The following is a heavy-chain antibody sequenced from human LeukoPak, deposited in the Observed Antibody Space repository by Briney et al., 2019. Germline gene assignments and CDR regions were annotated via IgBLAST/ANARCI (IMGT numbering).Heavy chain of an antibody. V-gene: IGHV1-69*05. J-gene: IGHJ6*03. CDR2: IIPIFGTA. CDR1: GYTFTSYD. D-gene: IGHD1-26*01. Sequence: SVKVSCKASGYTFTSYDINWVRQATGQGLEWMGGIIPIFGTANYAQKFQGSVTITTDESTSTAYMELSSLRSEDTAVYYCARGDLTGATAYYYYYMDVWGKGTTVTVSS. CDR3: ARGDLTGATAYYYYYMDV.